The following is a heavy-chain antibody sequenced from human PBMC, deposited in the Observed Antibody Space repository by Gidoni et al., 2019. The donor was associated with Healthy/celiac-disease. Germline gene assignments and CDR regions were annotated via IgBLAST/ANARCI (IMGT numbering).Heavy chain of an antibody. J-gene: IGHJ2*01. Sequence: EVQLVESGGGLVQPGGSLRLSCAAFGVTYSSSWMLWVRQAPGKGLVWVSRINSDGSSTSYADSVKGRFTISRDNAKNTLYLQMNSLRAEDTAVYYCARYKWGRNWYFDLWGRGTLVTVSS. CDR2: INSDGSST. CDR1: GVTYSSSW. D-gene: IGHD3-16*01. CDR3: ARYKWGRNWYFDL. V-gene: IGHV3-74*01.